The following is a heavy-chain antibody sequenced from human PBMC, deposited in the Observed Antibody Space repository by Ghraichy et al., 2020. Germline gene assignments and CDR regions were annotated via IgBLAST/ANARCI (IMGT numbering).Heavy chain of an antibody. Sequence: GGSLRLSCAASGFTFSSYGMSWVRQAPGKGLEWVSAISNSGGRTYYADSVKGRFTISRDNSRNTVYLQMNSLRAEDTAVYYSAKSTAADIAWFDPWGQGTLVTVSS. CDR1: GFTFSSYG. D-gene: IGHD6-6*01. CDR3: AKSTAADIAWFDP. V-gene: IGHV3-23*01. J-gene: IGHJ5*02. CDR2: ISNSGGRT.